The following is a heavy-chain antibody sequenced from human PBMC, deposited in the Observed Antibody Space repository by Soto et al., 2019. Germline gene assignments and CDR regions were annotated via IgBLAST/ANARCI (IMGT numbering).Heavy chain of an antibody. V-gene: IGHV3-23*01. D-gene: IGHD6-19*01. CDR3: APNIAVAGTGGIYFDY. CDR1: GFTFSSYA. J-gene: IGHJ4*02. Sequence: GGSLRLSCAASGFTFSSYAMSWVRQAPGKGLEWVSAISGSGGSTYYADSVKGRFTISRDNSKNTLYLQMNSLRAEDTAVYYCAPNIAVAGTGGIYFDYWGQGTLVTVSS. CDR2: ISGSGGST.